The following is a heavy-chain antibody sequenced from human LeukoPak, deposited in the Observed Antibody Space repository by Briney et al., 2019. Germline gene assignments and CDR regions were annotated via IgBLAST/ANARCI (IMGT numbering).Heavy chain of an antibody. CDR3: SRLSYYNYYMDV. CDR1: AGSITRNSSY. Sequence: PSETLSLTYTVAAGSITRNSSYSAWIRQPPGKGLEWIGTIYYSGNTYYNPSLKSRVTISIDTSKNQFSLKLSSVTAADTAVYYSSRLSYYNYYMDVWGKGTTVTVSS. V-gene: IGHV4-39*01. J-gene: IGHJ6*03. CDR2: IYYSGNT.